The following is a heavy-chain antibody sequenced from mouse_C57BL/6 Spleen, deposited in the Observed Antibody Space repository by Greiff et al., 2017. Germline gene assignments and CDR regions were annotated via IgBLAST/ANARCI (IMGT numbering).Heavy chain of an antibody. CDR3: ARQGGDYDVWYFDV. Sequence: VQLQQSGPGLVAPSQSLSITCTVSGFSLTSYGVHWVRQPPGKGLEWLVVIWSDGSTTYNSALKSRLSISKDNSKSQVFLKMNSLQTDDTAMYYCARQGGDYDVWYFDVWGTGTTVTVSS. CDR1: GFSLTSYG. D-gene: IGHD2-4*01. CDR2: IWSDGST. V-gene: IGHV2-6-1*01. J-gene: IGHJ1*03.